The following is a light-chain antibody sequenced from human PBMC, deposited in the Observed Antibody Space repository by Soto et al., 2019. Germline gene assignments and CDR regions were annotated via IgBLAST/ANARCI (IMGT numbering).Light chain of an antibody. J-gene: IGKJ5*01. V-gene: IGKV3-15*01. CDR2: GAS. CDR1: QSVSSY. Sequence: EVVLTQSPATLSLSPGERATLSCWASQSVSSYLAWHQQRPGQAPRLVIYGASTRATGIPARFSGGGSGTEFTLTISSLQSEDFAVYYCQQYNSWPPITFGQGTRLEIK. CDR3: QQYNSWPPIT.